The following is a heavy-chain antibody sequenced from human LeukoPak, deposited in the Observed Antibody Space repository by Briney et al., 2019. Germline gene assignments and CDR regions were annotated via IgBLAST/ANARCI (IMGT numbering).Heavy chain of an antibody. D-gene: IGHD3-10*01. V-gene: IGHV3-23*01. CDR2: ISGSGGST. CDR1: GFTFSSYA. CDR3: AKGSLLLWCGEEDP. Sequence: GGSLRLSCAASGFTFSSYAMSWVRQAPGKGLEWVSAISGSGGSTYYADSVKGRFTISRDNSKNTLYLQMNSLRAEDTAVYYCAKGSLLLWCGEEDPWGQGTLVSVSS. J-gene: IGHJ5*02.